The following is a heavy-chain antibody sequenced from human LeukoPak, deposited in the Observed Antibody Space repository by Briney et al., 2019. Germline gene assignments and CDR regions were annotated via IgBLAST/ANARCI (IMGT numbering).Heavy chain of an antibody. V-gene: IGHV1-2*02. CDR2: INPNSGGI. CDR3: ARTSAMDY. D-gene: IGHD2-2*01. CDR1: GYMFIGYY. Sequence: GASVKVSCKASGYMFIGYYIHWVRQAPGQGLEWLGWINPNSGGINYAQKFQGRVTMTRDTSISTAYMDLRSLTSDDTAVYYCARTSAMDYWGQGTLVTVSS. J-gene: IGHJ4*02.